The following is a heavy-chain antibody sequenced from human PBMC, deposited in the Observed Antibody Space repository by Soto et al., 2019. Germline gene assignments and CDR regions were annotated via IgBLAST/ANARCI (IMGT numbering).Heavy chain of an antibody. CDR3: ATYTLHIDTGGAFDV. CDR1: GGSISSGGYY. CDR2: IYYSGST. V-gene: IGHV4-31*03. J-gene: IGHJ3*01. Sequence: PSETLSLTCTVSGGSISSGGYYWSWIRQHPGKGLEWIGYIYYSGSTYYNPSLKSRVTISVDTSKNQFSLKLSSVTAADTAVYYCATYTLHIDTGGAFDVWGQGTMVTVS. D-gene: IGHD2-2*02.